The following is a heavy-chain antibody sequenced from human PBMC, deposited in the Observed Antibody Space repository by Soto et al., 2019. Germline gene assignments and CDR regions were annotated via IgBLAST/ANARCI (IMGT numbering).Heavy chain of an antibody. CDR2: INPDGSDI. D-gene: IGHD4-17*01. J-gene: IGHJ4*02. V-gene: IGHV3-7*03. Sequence: GGSLRLSCVGSGLTFGSYWMSWVRQAPGQGLEWVANINPDGSDIYYLDSVRGRFTISRDNAENSLYLQMNSLRVEDTAVYYCARAGTTTVIFDNWGQGTLVTVSS. CDR1: GLTFGSYW. CDR3: ARAGTTTVIFDN.